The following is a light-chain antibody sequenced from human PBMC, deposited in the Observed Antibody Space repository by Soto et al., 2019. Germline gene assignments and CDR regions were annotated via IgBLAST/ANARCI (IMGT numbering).Light chain of an antibody. V-gene: IGLV2-23*02. J-gene: IGLJ2*01. Sequence: QSALTQPASVSGSPGQSITISCTGTSSDVGSYNLVSWYQQHPGKAPKLMIYEVSKRPSGVSNRFSGSKSGNTASLTISGLQAEDEADYYCCSYAGSITLAHVVFGGGTKLTVL. CDR2: EVS. CDR1: SSDVGSYNL. CDR3: CSYAGSITLAHVV.